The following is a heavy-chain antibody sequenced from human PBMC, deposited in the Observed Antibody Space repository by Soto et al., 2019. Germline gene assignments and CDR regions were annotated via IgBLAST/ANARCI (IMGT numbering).Heavy chain of an antibody. J-gene: IGHJ4*02. CDR2: INAGNGNT. CDR3: ATNRGEGGVYFDY. V-gene: IGHV1-3*01. D-gene: IGHD4-17*01. CDR1: GYTFTSYA. Sequence: ASVEVSCKASGYTFTSYAMHWVRQAPGQRLEWMGWINAGNGNTKYSQKFQGRVTITRDTSASTAYMELSSLRSEDTAVYYCATNRGEGGVYFDYWGQGTLVTVSS.